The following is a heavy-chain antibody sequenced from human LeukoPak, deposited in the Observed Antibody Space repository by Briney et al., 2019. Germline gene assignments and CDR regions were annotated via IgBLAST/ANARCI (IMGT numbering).Heavy chain of an antibody. CDR1: GGSFSDYY. D-gene: IGHD1-20*01. CDR2: INHSGSTT. CDR3: ARDKLPTMGITGVDP. Sequence: SETLSLTCTVYGGSFSDYYWTWIRQPPGKGLEWIGEINHSGSTTNYNPSLKNRVTISVDMYKNQFSLKLISVTAADTAVYYCARDKLPTMGITGVDPWGQGTLVTVSS. V-gene: IGHV4-34*01. J-gene: IGHJ5*02.